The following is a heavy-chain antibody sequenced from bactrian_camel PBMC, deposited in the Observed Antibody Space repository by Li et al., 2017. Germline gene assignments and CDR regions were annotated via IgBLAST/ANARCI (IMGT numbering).Heavy chain of an antibody. V-gene: IGHV3-2*01. CDR2: IYSDGTNE. Sequence: QLVESGGNLVQPGGSLRLSCQQSGVTFSNYYTSWLRQAPGEASEWVSAIYSDGTNEFYADSVKGRFTISRNDAKNTVYLQMNSLKPEDTAVYYCATERAGDQGDGDFDYWGQGTQVTVS. D-gene: IGHD4*01. J-gene: IGHJ4*01. CDR3: ATERAGDQGDGDFDY. CDR1: GVTFSNYY.